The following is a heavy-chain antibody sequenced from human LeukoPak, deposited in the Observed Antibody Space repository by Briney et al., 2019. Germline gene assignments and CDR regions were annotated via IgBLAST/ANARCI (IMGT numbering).Heavy chain of an antibody. D-gene: IGHD6-6*01. CDR2: IRYDGSNK. CDR1: GFTFSSYG. CDR3: AKVVRFLIFQH. Sequence: GGSLRLSCAASGFTFSSYGMHWVRQAPGKGLEWVAFIRYDGSNKYYAGSVKGRFTISRDNSKNTLYLQMNSLRAEDTAVYYCAKVVRFLIFQHWGQGTLVTVSS. V-gene: IGHV3-30*02. J-gene: IGHJ1*01.